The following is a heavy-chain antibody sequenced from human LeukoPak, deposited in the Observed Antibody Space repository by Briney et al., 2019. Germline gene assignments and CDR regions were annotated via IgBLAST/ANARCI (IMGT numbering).Heavy chain of an antibody. D-gene: IGHD6-19*01. CDR1: GGTFSSYA. V-gene: IGHV1-69*06. Sequence: VASVKVSCKASGGTFSSYAISWVRQAPGQGLEWMGGIIPIFGTANYAQKFQGRVTITADKSTSTAYMELSSLRSEDTAVYYCARAIAVAFSLHDAFDIWGQGTMVTVSS. CDR3: ARAIAVAFSLHDAFDI. J-gene: IGHJ3*02. CDR2: IIPIFGTA.